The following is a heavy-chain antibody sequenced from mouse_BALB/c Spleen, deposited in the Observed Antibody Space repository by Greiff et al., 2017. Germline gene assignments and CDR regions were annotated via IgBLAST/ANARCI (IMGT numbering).Heavy chain of an antibody. J-gene: IGHJ2*01. CDR1: GFTFSSYG. CDR2: ISSGGSYT. V-gene: IGHV5-6*03. CDR3: ARQDGGY. Sequence: EVKLVESGGGLVKPGGSLKLSCAASGFTFSSYGMSWVRQTPDKRLEWVATISSGGSYTYYPDSVKGRFTISRDNAKNTLYLQMSSLKSEDTAMYYCARQDGGYWGQGTTLTVSS.